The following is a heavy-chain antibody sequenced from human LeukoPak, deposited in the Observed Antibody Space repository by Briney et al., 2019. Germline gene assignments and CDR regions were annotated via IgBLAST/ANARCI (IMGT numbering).Heavy chain of an antibody. Sequence: ASETLSLTCAVYGGSFSGYYWSWIRQPPGKGLEWIGEINHSGSTNYNPSLKSRVTISVDTSKNQFSLKLSSVTAADTAVYYCARRDDYSNYAFDYWGQGTLVTVSS. CDR3: ARRDDYSNYAFDY. J-gene: IGHJ4*02. CDR2: INHSGST. V-gene: IGHV4-34*01. D-gene: IGHD4-11*01. CDR1: GGSFSGYY.